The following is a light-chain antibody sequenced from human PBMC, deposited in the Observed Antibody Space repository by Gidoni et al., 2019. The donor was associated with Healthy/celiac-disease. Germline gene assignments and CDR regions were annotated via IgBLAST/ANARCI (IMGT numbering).Light chain of an antibody. CDR1: SSDVGGYHY. V-gene: IGLV2-14*01. CDR2: EVS. J-gene: IGLJ3*02. Sequence: QSALTQPASASGSPGQSITISCPGTSSDVGGYHYVSWYQQHPGKAPKLMIYEVSNRPSGVSNRFSGSKSGNTASLTISGLQAEDEADYACSSYTSSSTWVFGGGTKLTVL. CDR3: SSYTSSSTWV.